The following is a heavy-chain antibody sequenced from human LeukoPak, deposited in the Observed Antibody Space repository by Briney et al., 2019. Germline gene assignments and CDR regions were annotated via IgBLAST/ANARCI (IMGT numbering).Heavy chain of an antibody. CDR1: GDTFTSYA. D-gene: IGHD2-2*01. V-gene: IGHV1-8*03. J-gene: IGHJ3*02. CDR2: MNPNSGNT. Sequence: ASVKVSCKASGDTFTSYAINWVRQATGQGLEWMGWMNPNSGNTGYAQKFQGRVTITKNTSISTAYMELSSLRCEDTAVYYCARGNTSWSKDGFDIWGQGTKVTVSS. CDR3: ARGNTSWSKDGFDI.